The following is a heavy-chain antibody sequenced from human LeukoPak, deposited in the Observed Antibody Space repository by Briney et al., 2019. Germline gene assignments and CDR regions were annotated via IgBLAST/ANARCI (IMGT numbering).Heavy chain of an antibody. CDR2: IKQDGSEK. D-gene: IGHD3-3*01. J-gene: IGHJ6*03. CDR1: GFTFSSYW. V-gene: IGHV3-7*01. CDR3: ARVSPYYDFWSGFFYYYMDV. Sequence: GGSLRLSCAASGFTFSSYWMSWVRQTPGKGLEWVANIKQDGSEKYYVDSVKGRFTISRDNAKNSLYLQMNRLRAEDTAVYYCARVSPYYDFWSGFFYYYMDVWGKGTTVTVSS.